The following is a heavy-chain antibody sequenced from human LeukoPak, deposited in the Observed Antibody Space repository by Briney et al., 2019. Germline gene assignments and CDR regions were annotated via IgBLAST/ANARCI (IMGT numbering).Heavy chain of an antibody. J-gene: IGHJ3*02. CDR2: INWNGGST. CDR3: ARVSSGWYSNAFDI. D-gene: IGHD6-19*01. Sequence: PGGSLRLSCAASGVTFDDYGMSWVRQAPGKGLEWVSGINWNGGSTGYAYSVKSRFPISRDNAKNPLYLQMSSLRAEDTGLYYCARVSSGWYSNAFDIWGQGTLVTVSS. V-gene: IGHV3-20*04. CDR1: GVTFDDYG.